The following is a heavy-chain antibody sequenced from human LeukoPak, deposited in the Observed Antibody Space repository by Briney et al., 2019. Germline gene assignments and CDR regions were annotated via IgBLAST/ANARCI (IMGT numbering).Heavy chain of an antibody. CDR3: ARDTNGSGSYPLFYWYFDL. D-gene: IGHD3-10*01. CDR1: GGSISSYY. CDR2: IYTSGST. V-gene: IGHV4-4*07. Sequence: PSESLSLTCTVSGGSISSYYWSWIRLPAGKGLEWIGRIYTSGSTNYNPSLKSRVTMSVDTSKNQFSLKLSSVTAADTAVYYCARDTNGSGSYPLFYWYFDLWGRGTLVTVSS. J-gene: IGHJ2*01.